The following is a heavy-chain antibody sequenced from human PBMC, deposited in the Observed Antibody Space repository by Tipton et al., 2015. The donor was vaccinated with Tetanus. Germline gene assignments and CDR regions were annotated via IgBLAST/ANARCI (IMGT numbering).Heavy chain of an antibody. CDR2: LNPKSGSA. D-gene: IGHD2-2*01. CDR3: ASGSSIRHGLDV. CDR1: GDTFSTFG. V-gene: IGHV1-8*02. J-gene: IGHJ6*02. Sequence: QVQLVQSGAEVKKPGSSVKVSCKASGDTFSTFGISWVRQAPGQGLEWMGWLNPKSGSAAYAPRFQGRVTMTTNTSITTAFMEVASLTYEDTAVYYCASGSSIRHGLDVWGHGTSVTVSS.